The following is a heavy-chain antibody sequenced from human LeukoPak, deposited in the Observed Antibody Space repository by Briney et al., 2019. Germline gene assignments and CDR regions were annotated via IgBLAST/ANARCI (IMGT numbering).Heavy chain of an antibody. Sequence: GASLQISCQGSGYGFTSYWIGWGRQMPGKGLEGMGIIYPGDSDTRYSPSFQGQVTISADKSISTAYLQWSSLKASDTAMYYCARVVYYDSSGYYYQTFDYWGQGTLVTVSS. CDR3: ARVVYYDSSGYYYQTFDY. J-gene: IGHJ4*02. CDR2: IYPGDSDT. CDR1: GYGFTSYW. V-gene: IGHV5-51*01. D-gene: IGHD3-22*01.